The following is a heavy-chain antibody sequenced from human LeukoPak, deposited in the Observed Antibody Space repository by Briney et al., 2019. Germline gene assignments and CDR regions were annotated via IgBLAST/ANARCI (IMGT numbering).Heavy chain of an antibody. V-gene: IGHV3-23*01. D-gene: IGHD3-16*02. CDR2: ISGSGGST. J-gene: IGHJ4*02. Sequence: GGSLRLSCAASGFTFSSYAMSWVRQAPGKGLEWVSAISGSGGSTYYADSVKGRFSIARDNSKNTLYLQMNSLRAEDTAVYYCAKLMGSYDYVWGSYRVFDYWGQGTLVAVSS. CDR1: GFTFSSYA. CDR3: AKLMGSYDYVWGSYRVFDY.